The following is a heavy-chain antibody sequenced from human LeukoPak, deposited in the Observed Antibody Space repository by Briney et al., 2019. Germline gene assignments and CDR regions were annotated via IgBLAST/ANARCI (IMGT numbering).Heavy chain of an antibody. Sequence: GGSLRLSCAASGFTFSSYAMSWVRQAPGKGLEWVSAISGSGGSTYYADSVEGRFTISRDNSKNTLYLQMNSLRAEDTAVYYCAKDVGSGWYIFDYWGQGTLVTVSS. CDR1: GFTFSSYA. V-gene: IGHV3-23*01. J-gene: IGHJ4*02. CDR3: AKDVGSGWYIFDY. D-gene: IGHD6-19*01. CDR2: ISGSGGST.